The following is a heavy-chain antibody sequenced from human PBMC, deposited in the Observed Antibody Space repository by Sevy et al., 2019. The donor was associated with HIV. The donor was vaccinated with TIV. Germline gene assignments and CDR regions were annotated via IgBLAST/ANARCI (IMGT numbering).Heavy chain of an antibody. Sequence: GGSLRLSCAASGFTFDDYGMSWVRQAPGKGLEWVSGVNWNGGSTAYADSVKGRFTISRDNAKNSLYLQMNNLRAEDTALYYCARVSGQQLVGGSFDYWGQGTLVTVSS. CDR1: GFTFDDYG. CDR2: VNWNGGST. CDR3: ARVSGQQLVGGSFDY. J-gene: IGHJ4*02. D-gene: IGHD6-13*01. V-gene: IGHV3-20*04.